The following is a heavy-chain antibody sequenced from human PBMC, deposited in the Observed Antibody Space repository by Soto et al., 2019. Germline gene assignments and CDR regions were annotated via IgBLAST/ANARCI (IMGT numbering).Heavy chain of an antibody. CDR1: GGSINNYY. V-gene: IGHV4-59*01. Sequence: PSETLSLTCTVSGGSINNYYWSWTRQPPGKGLEWIGHIYYSGSTNYNPSLKNRITISIDTYKNQFSLTLSSVTAADTAAYYCARDYYDSSGYYGYYYYGMDVWGQGTTVTVSS. J-gene: IGHJ6*02. D-gene: IGHD3-22*01. CDR2: IYYSGST. CDR3: ARDYYDSSGYYGYYYYGMDV.